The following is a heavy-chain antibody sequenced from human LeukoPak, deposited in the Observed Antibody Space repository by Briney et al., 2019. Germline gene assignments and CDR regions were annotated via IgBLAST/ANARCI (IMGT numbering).Heavy chain of an antibody. CDR3: ARASDPWLQLT. Sequence: GGSLRLSCAASGFTFSNYWMVWVRQAPGKGLEWVGNIKQDGSEKRYADSVRGRFSISRDNAQTSLYLQMNSLRAEDTAVYYCARASDPWLQLTWGQGTLVTVSS. J-gene: IGHJ5*02. CDR2: IKQDGSEK. CDR1: GFTFSNYW. V-gene: IGHV3-7*05. D-gene: IGHD5-24*01.